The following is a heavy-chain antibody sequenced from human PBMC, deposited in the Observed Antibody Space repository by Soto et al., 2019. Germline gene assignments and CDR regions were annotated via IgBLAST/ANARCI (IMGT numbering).Heavy chain of an antibody. V-gene: IGHV3-53*01. J-gene: IGHJ6*02. Sequence: GGSLRLSCAASGFTVSSNYMSWVRQAPGKGLEWVSVIYSGGSTYYADSVKGRFTISRDNSKNTLYLQMTSLRAEDTAVYYCARDFAEMDGYGMDVWGQGTTVTVSS. CDR1: GFTVSSNY. D-gene: IGHD2-2*03. CDR2: IYSGGST. CDR3: ARDFAEMDGYGMDV.